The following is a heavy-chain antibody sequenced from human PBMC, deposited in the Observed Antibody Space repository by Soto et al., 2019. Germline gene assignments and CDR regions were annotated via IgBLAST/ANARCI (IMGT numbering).Heavy chain of an antibody. CDR3: TTYPLVPRGALAI. J-gene: IGHJ3*02. D-gene: IGHD3-10*01. V-gene: IGHV3-15*01. CDR1: GFTFSNAW. CDR2: IKSKTDGGTT. Sequence: EVQLVESGGGLVKPGGSLRRSCAASGFTFSNAWMSWVRQAPGNGLEWVGRIKSKTDGGTTDYAAPVKGRFTISRDDSKNTLYLQMNSLKTEDTAVYYRTTYPLVPRGALAIWGQGTMVTVSS.